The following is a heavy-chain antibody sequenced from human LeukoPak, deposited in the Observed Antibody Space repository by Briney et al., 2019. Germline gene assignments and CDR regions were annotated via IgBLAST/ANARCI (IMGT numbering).Heavy chain of an antibody. D-gene: IGHD3-10*01. V-gene: IGHV3-64*01. CDR2: ISSNGGST. J-gene: IGHJ3*02. CDR3: ARSPGEVVNPEYALDI. CDR1: GFTFSSYA. Sequence: GGSLRLSCAASGFTFSSYAMHWVRQAPGKGLEYVSAISSNGGSTYYANSVKGRFTISRDNSKNTLYLQMGSLRAEDMAVYYCARSPGEVVNPEYALDIWGQGTMVTVSS.